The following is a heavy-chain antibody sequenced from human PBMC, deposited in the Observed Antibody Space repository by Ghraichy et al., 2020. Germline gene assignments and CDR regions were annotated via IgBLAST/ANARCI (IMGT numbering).Heavy chain of an antibody. J-gene: IGHJ6*02. CDR3: AKQTATWYFPMDA. CDR2: ISGNSANK. CDR1: GFTFSDYA. Sequence: GGSLRLSCAASGFTFSDYAMDWVRQAPGKGLEWVSGISGNSANKFYADSVNGRVTISRDNSKNTLYLQMNSLRAEDTAVYYCAKQTATWYFPMDAWGQGTTVTVSS. V-gene: IGHV3-23*01. D-gene: IGHD2-15*01.